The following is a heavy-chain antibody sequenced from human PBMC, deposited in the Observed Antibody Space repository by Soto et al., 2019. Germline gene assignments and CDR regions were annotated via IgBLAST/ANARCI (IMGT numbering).Heavy chain of an antibody. CDR1: GFTINNAW. V-gene: IGHV3-15*07. J-gene: IGHJ4*02. D-gene: IGHD3-3*01. CDR2: IKSKADGETT. CDR3: ITYYDSWGGHTPL. Sequence: EVQLVESGGGLVKPGGSLGLSCAASGFTINNAWLHWVRQAPGKVLEWVGRIKSKADGETTDYAEPVTGRFTISRDDSKNTLYLQMNSLTTEYTAVYYWITYYDSWGGHTPLWGQGTRVTVSS.